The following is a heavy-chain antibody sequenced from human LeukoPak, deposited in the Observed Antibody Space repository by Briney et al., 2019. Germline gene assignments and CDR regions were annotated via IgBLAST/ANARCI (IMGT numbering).Heavy chain of an antibody. J-gene: IGHJ1*01. D-gene: IGHD3-22*01. V-gene: IGHV4-4*07. CDR2: IYTSGST. Sequence: SETLSLTCTVSGGSISSYYWSWIRQPAGKGLEWIGRIYTSGSTNYNPSLKSRVTMSVDTSKNQFSLKLSSVTAADTAVYYCARGRYYYGSSGAEYFQHWGQGTLVTVSS. CDR1: GGSISSYY. CDR3: ARGRYYYGSSGAEYFQH.